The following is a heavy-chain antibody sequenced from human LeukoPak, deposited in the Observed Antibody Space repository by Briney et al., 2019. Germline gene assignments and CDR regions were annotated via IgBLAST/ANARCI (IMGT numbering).Heavy chain of an antibody. CDR3: ARDWGVSARPGYMDV. J-gene: IGHJ6*03. Sequence: PSETLSPTCTVSGGSISSYYWIWIRQPPGKGLEWSGYIYYSGSTNYNPSLKSRVTISVDTSKNQFSLRLSSVTAADTAVYYCARDWGVSARPGYMDVWGKGTTVTVSS. CDR1: GGSISSYY. V-gene: IGHV4-59*01. D-gene: IGHD6-6*01. CDR2: IYYSGST.